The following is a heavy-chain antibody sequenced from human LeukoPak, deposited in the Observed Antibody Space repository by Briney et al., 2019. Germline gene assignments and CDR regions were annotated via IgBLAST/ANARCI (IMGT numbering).Heavy chain of an antibody. Sequence: ASVKVSCKASGYTFTSYDINWVRQATGQGLEWMGWMNPNSGNTGYAQKFQGRVTMTRNTSISTAYMELSSLRSEDTAVYYCARAPPRNYYGSGSYYTRGHYYHMDVWGKGTPVTVSS. CDR3: ARAPPRNYYGSGSYYTRGHYYHMDV. CDR1: GYTFTSYD. V-gene: IGHV1-8*01. J-gene: IGHJ6*03. D-gene: IGHD3-10*01. CDR2: MNPNSGNT.